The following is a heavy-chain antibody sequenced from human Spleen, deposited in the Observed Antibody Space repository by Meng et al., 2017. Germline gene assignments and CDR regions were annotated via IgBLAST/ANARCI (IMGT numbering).Heavy chain of an antibody. CDR2: IYSDADQ. V-gene: IGHV2-5*02. CDR3: ARTYYSTGNHFDY. D-gene: IGHD3-10*01. J-gene: IGHJ4*02. CDR1: AFSLSTSDVG. Sequence: PLNVLGLPHVSPTPSLPLSCTSSAFSLSTSDVGVAWIRQTPGKALEWLAVIYSDADQRYIPSLRSQLTITKDTSKTQVVLTMTTLDPVDTATYYCARTYYSTGNHFDYWGQGTLVTVSS.